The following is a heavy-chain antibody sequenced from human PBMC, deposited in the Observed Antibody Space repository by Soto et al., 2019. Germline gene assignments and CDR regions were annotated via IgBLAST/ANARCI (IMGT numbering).Heavy chain of an antibody. Sequence: EVQLVESGGGLVQPGGSLRLSCAASGFTFSSYSMNWVRQAPGKGLEWVSYISSSSSTIYYADSVKGRFTISRDNAKNSLYLQMNSLRDEDTAVYYCARDRWELGHYYFDYWGQGTLVTVSS. J-gene: IGHJ4*02. V-gene: IGHV3-48*02. CDR3: ARDRWELGHYYFDY. D-gene: IGHD3-10*01. CDR1: GFTFSSYS. CDR2: ISSSSSTI.